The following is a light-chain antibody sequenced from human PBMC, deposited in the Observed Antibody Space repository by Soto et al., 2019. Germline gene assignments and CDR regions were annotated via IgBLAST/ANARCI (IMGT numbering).Light chain of an antibody. V-gene: IGLV1-44*01. J-gene: IGLJ1*01. Sequence: VLTQPLSASGTPGPGVTISCSGSSSNIGSNTVNSYQQLPATAPNLLISTNNQRPSWIPGRSSGSKSGTPAPLAIRGLQSEDEADYYCAPWDDSLNGRVFGTGTKVTV. CDR1: SSNIGSNT. CDR3: APWDDSLNGRV. CDR2: TNN.